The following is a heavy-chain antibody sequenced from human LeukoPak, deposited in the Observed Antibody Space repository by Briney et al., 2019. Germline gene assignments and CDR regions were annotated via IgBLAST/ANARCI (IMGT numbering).Heavy chain of an antibody. CDR3: ARHTPFYGDPGNWFDP. Sequence: SETLSLTCTFSGGSISSSSYYWGWIRQPPGKGLEWIGSIYYSGSTYYNPSLKSRVTISVDTSKNQFSLKLSSVTAADTAVYYCARHTPFYGDPGNWFDPWGQGTLVTVSS. CDR1: GGSISSSSYY. V-gene: IGHV4-39*01. J-gene: IGHJ5*02. CDR2: IYYSGST. D-gene: IGHD4-17*01.